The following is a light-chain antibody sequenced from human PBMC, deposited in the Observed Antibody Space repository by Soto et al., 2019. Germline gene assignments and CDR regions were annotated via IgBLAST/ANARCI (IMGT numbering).Light chain of an antibody. V-gene: IGLV2-14*02. Sequence: QSALTQPASVSGSPGQSITISCTGTSSDVGSYNVVSWYQQHPGKAPKLMFYEVNKRPSGVSNRFSASKSGNTASLTISGLQPEDEADYYCSSFTRTNTWVFGGGTKLTVL. CDR2: EVN. CDR3: SSFTRTNTWV. J-gene: IGLJ3*02. CDR1: SSDVGSYNV.